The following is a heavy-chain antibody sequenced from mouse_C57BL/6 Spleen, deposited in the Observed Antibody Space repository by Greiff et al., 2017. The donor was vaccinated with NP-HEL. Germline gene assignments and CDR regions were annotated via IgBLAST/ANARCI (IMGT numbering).Heavy chain of an antibody. D-gene: IGHD1-1*01. Sequence: VQLQQPGAELVKPGASVKLSCTASGFNIKDDYMHWVKQRPEQGLEWIGWIDPENGDTEYASKFQGKATITADTSSNTAYLQLSSLTSEDTAVYYCTYYYGSSQYYFDYWGQGTTLTVSS. V-gene: IGHV14-4*01. CDR1: GFNIKDDY. J-gene: IGHJ2*01. CDR3: TYYYGSSQYYFDY. CDR2: IDPENGDT.